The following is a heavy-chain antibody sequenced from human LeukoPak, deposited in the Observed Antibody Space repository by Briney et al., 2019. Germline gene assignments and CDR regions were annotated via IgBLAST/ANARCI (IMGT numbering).Heavy chain of an antibody. D-gene: IGHD3-9*01. CDR1: GGSISSSSYY. V-gene: IGHV4-39*07. J-gene: IGHJ5*02. Sequence: KPSETLSLTCTVSGGSISSSSYYWGWSRQPPGKGLEWIGSMYYSGTTYDKPSLKSRVTISVATSKNQFSLKLSSVTAADTAVYYCARGMGYFDWPYGVWFAPWGQGTLVTVSS. CDR2: MYYSGTT. CDR3: ARGMGYFDWPYGVWFAP.